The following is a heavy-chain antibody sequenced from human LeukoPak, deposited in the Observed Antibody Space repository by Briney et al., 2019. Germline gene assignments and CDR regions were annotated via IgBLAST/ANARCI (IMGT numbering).Heavy chain of an antibody. V-gene: IGHV3-21*01. CDR2: ISSSRNYK. Sequence: GGSLRLSCAASGFTFSRFTMNWVRQAPGKGLEWVSSISSSRNYKYYSDSVKGRFAISTDNAKYSLDLQMNSLRVEDTALYYCARGSSGAGYYFDYWGLGTLVTVSS. CDR1: GFTFSRFT. J-gene: IGHJ4*02. D-gene: IGHD3-22*01. CDR3: ARGSSGAGYYFDY.